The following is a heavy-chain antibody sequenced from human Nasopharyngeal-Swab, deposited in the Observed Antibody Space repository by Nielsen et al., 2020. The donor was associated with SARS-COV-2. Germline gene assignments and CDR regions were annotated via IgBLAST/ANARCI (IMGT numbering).Heavy chain of an antibody. V-gene: IGHV3-23*03. CDR1: GFTFSSYA. Sequence: GGSLRLSCAASGFTFSSYAMSWVRQAPGKGLEWFSVIYSGGSSTYYADSVKGRFTISRDNSKNTLYLQMNSLRAEDTAVYYCAKETVGALDYWGQGTLVTVSS. CDR3: AKETVGALDY. J-gene: IGHJ4*02. CDR2: IYSGGSST. D-gene: IGHD1-26*01.